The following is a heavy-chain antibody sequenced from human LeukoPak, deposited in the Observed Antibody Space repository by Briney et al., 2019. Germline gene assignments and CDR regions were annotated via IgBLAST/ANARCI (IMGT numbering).Heavy chain of an antibody. CDR1: GFTFSSYN. D-gene: IGHD6-6*01. V-gene: IGHV3-21*04. CDR2: ISDSSNYI. J-gene: IGHJ4*02. Sequence: GGSLRLSCAASGFTFSSYNMNWVRQAPGKGLEWVSCISDSSNYIYYADSVKGRFTISRDNSKNTLYLQMNSLRAEDTAVYYCAKDRLQLVQYYFDYWGQGTLVTVSS. CDR3: AKDRLQLVQYYFDY.